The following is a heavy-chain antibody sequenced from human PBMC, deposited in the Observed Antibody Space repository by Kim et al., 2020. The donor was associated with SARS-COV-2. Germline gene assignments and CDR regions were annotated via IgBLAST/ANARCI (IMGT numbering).Heavy chain of an antibody. J-gene: IGHJ4*02. Sequence: SRVTISVDKSKNQFSLKLSSVTAADTAVYYCARVYYDSSGYYPFFYYFDYWGQGTLVTVSS. D-gene: IGHD3-22*01. V-gene: IGHV4-4*02. CDR3: ARVYYDSSGYYPFFYYFDY.